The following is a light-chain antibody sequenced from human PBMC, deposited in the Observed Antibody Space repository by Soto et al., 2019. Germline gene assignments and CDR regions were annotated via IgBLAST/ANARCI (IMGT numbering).Light chain of an antibody. Sequence: DIQITQSPSSVSASVGDRVTITYRASQRISSWLAWYQQKPGKAPKILIYAASSLLSAVPSRFSRSGAGRDFTLTISSLKPEDFATYYCQPANSVRFTFSPGTKADIK. J-gene: IGKJ3*01. CDR3: QPANSVRFT. CDR2: AAS. CDR1: QRISSW. V-gene: IGKV1-12*01.